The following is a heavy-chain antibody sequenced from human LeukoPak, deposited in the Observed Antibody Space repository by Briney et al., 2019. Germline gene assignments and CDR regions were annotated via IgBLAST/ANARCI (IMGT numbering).Heavy chain of an antibody. CDR2: IYTTGVT. CDR3: VRDRAEGRAWVEFDP. D-gene: IGHD7-27*01. Sequence: GGSLRLSSAASGFIVSSYGLSWVRQAPGKGPEWVSLIYTTGVTDYADSVQGRFTISRDNSKNTVYLQMNNLRVEDTAIYHCVRDRAEGRAWVEFDPWGQGTLVTVSS. J-gene: IGHJ5*02. V-gene: IGHV3-66*03. CDR1: GFIVSSYG.